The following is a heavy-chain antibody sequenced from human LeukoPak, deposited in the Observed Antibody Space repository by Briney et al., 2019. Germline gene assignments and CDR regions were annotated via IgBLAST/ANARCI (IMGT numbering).Heavy chain of an antibody. J-gene: IGHJ4*02. D-gene: IGHD2-2*01. CDR3: AREWDCTNTSCYYIGS. Sequence: GGSLRLSCAASGFAVSGNYMSWVRQAPGKGLEWVSIIYTGGNTYYADSAQGRFTISRDNSKNTLYLQMNSLRAEDTAVYYCAREWDCTNTSCYYIGSWGQGTLVTVSS. V-gene: IGHV3-53*01. CDR2: IYTGGNT. CDR1: GFAVSGNY.